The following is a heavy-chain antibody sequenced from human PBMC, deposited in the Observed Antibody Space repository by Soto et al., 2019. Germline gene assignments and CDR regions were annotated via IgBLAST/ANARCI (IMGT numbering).Heavy chain of an antibody. Sequence: QVQLVQSGAEVKKPGASVKVSCKASGYTFVHWVRQAPGQGLEWMGIINPSGGSTNYAQKFQGRVTLTSATSMRTVYVVDLRVILVDASIYSCARSLAAGDVWGQGTLVTVSS. J-gene: IGHJ4*02. CDR3: ARSLAAGDV. CDR1: GYTF. CDR2: INPSGGST. V-gene: IGHV1-46*01. D-gene: IGHD2-21*01.